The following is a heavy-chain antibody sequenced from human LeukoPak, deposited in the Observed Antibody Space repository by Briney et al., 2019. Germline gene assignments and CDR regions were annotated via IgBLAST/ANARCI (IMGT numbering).Heavy chain of an antibody. V-gene: IGHV3-30-3*01. D-gene: IGHD6-19*01. J-gene: IGHJ3*02. CDR1: GFTFSSSA. CDR2: ISYDGSNK. Sequence: GRSLRLSCAASGFTFSSSAMHWVRQAPDKGLEWVAVISYDGSNKYYADSVKGRFTISRDNSKNTLYLQMNSLRADDTAVYYCARDRDSSGWYDAFDIWGQGTMVTVSS. CDR3: ARDRDSSGWYDAFDI.